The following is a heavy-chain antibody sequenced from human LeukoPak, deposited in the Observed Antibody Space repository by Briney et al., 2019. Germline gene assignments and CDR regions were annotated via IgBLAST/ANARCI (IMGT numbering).Heavy chain of an antibody. Sequence: ASVKVSCKASGYTFTAYYMHWVRQAPGQGLEWMGWINPNSGGTNYAQKFQGRVTMTRDTSISTAYMELSRLRSDDTAVYYCARGRPYCGGDCYSFYYYYYMDVWGKGTTVTVSS. D-gene: IGHD2-21*02. V-gene: IGHV1-2*02. CDR2: INPNSGGT. CDR1: GYTFTAYY. CDR3: ARGRPYCGGDCYSFYYYYYMDV. J-gene: IGHJ6*03.